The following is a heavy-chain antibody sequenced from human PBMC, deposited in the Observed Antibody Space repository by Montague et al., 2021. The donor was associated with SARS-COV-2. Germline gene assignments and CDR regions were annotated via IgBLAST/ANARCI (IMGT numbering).Heavy chain of an antibody. CDR1: GFTVRSYA. V-gene: IGHV3-23*03. Sequence: SLILSCAASGFTVRSYAMSWVRQAPGKGLEWVSLIYSGGITTYHXDSVKVRFTISRDNSKNTLYLQMDSLRVEDTAVYYCAKCTPEAAPENWGQGTLVTVSS. D-gene: IGHD2-15*01. CDR3: AKCTPEAAPEN. CDR2: IYSGGITT. J-gene: IGHJ4*02.